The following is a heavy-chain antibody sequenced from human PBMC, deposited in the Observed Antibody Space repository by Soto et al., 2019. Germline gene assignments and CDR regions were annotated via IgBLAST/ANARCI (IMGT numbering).Heavy chain of an antibody. CDR3: AKDSSSWSPTWVFDY. Sequence: QVQLVESGGGVVQPGRSLRLSCAASGFTFSSYGMHWVRQAPGKGLEWVAVISYDGSNKYYADSVKGRFTISRDNSKNTLYLQMNSLRADDTAVYYCAKDSSSWSPTWVFDYWGQGTLVTVSS. J-gene: IGHJ4*02. CDR2: ISYDGSNK. D-gene: IGHD6-13*01. CDR1: GFTFSSYG. V-gene: IGHV3-30*18.